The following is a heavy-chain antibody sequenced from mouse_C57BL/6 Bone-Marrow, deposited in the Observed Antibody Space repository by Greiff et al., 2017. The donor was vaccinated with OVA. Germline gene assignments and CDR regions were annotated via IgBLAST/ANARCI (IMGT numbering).Heavy chain of an antibody. D-gene: IGHD5-5*01. V-gene: IGHV1-59*01. Sequence: QVQLQQPGAELVRPGTSVKLSCKASGYTFTSYWMHWEKQRPGQGLEWIGVIDPSDSYTNYNQKFKGKATLTVDTSSSTAYMQLSSLTSEDSAVYYCARPLPYWGQGTTLTVSS. CDR2: IDPSDSYT. CDR3: ARPLPY. J-gene: IGHJ2*01. CDR1: GYTFTSYW.